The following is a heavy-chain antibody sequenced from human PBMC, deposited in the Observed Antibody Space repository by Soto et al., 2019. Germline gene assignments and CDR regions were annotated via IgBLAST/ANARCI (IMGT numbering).Heavy chain of an antibody. V-gene: IGHV1-8*01. J-gene: IGHJ5*02. CDR3: VRGISPVEFDP. CDR2: MNPNSGNT. Sequence: QVPLVQSGAQVKKPGASVKVSCTASGYTFTNYDINWVRRATGQGPEWMGWMNPNSGNTGYAQKFQGRVTMTRNTSISTAYLELSNVRFEDTAMYYCVRGISPVEFDPWGQGTLVIVSS. CDR1: GYTFTNYD.